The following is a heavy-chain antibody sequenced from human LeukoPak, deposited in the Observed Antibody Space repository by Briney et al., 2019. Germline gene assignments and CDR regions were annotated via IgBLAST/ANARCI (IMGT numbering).Heavy chain of an antibody. Sequence: PGGSLRLSCAASGFTFSSYWMSWFRQAPGKGLEWVANIKQDGSEKYYVDSVKGRFTISRDNAKNSLYLQVNSLRAEDTAVYYCARDEIYSYGYGSYFDYWGQGTLVTVSS. D-gene: IGHD5-18*01. CDR2: IKQDGSEK. J-gene: IGHJ4*02. CDR3: ARDEIYSYGYGSYFDY. V-gene: IGHV3-7*01. CDR1: GFTFSSYW.